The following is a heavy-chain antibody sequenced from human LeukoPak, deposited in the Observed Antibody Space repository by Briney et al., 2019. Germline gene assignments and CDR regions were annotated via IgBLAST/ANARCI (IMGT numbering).Heavy chain of an antibody. Sequence: GGSLRLSCAASGFTFSTYSMNWVRQAPGKGLEWVSSMSSGSSFIYYADSVKGRFTISRDNAKNSLYLQMNSLRAEDTAVYYCAKGDSGSYYFPFYYWGQGTLVTVSS. CDR1: GFTFSTYS. CDR3: AKGDSGSYYFPFYY. CDR2: MSSGSSFI. J-gene: IGHJ4*02. D-gene: IGHD1-26*01. V-gene: IGHV3-21*04.